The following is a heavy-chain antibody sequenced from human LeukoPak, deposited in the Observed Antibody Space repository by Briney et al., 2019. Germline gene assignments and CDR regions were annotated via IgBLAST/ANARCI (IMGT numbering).Heavy chain of an antibody. Sequence: GGSLRLSCAASGFTVSSNYMIWVRQAPGKGLEWVSVIYSGGSTYYADSVRGRFTISRDNSKNTLYLQMNSLRAEDTAVYYCARDPIAVAGYYFDYWGQGTLVTVSS. V-gene: IGHV3-53*01. CDR1: GFTVSSNY. D-gene: IGHD6-19*01. J-gene: IGHJ4*02. CDR3: ARDPIAVAGYYFDY. CDR2: IYSGGST.